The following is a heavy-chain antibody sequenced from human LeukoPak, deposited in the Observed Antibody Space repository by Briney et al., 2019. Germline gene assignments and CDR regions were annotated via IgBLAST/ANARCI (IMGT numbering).Heavy chain of an antibody. CDR1: GFTFSSYE. CDR3: ARPLMYYYGSETYFWFAP. Sequence: GGSLRLSCAASGFTFSSYEMNWVRQAPGKGLEWISYISSSGGLIYYADSVKGRFTISRDNAKNSLSLQMNSLRAEDTAVYYCARPLMYYYGSETYFWFAPWGQGTLVTVSS. D-gene: IGHD3-10*01. V-gene: IGHV3-48*03. J-gene: IGHJ5*02. CDR2: ISSSGGLI.